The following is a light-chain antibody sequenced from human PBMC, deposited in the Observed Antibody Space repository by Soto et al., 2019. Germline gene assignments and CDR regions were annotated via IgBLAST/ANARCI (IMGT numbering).Light chain of an antibody. V-gene: IGKV1-39*01. Sequence: DIQMTQSPSSLSASVGDRVTITCRASQSISSYLNWYQQKPGKAPKLLMYAASSLQTGVPSRFSGSGSGTDFTLTINNLQPEDFATYYCQQSYSTPRTFGQGTKMEIK. CDR1: QSISSY. J-gene: IGKJ1*01. CDR3: QQSYSTPRT. CDR2: AAS.